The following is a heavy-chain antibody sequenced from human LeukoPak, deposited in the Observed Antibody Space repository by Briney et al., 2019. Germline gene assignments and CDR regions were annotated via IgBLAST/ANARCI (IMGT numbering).Heavy chain of an antibody. V-gene: IGHV1-18*01. CDR1: GYTFTSYG. CDR3: ARTAYYDILTGYPGYYYGMDV. J-gene: IGHJ6*02. Sequence: ASVKVSCKASGYTFTSYGISWVRQAPGQGLEWMGWISAYNGNTNYAQKFQGWVTMTRDTSISTAYMELSRLRSDDTAVYYCARTAYYDILTGYPGYYYGMDVWGQGTTVTVSS. D-gene: IGHD3-9*01. CDR2: ISAYNGNT.